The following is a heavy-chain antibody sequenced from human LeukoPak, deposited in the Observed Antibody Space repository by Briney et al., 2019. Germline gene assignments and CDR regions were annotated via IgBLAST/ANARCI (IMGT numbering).Heavy chain of an antibody. V-gene: IGHV3-11*06. CDR1: GFTFSGYY. J-gene: IGHJ6*04. D-gene: IGHD1-1*01. CDR3: ARAGDVPDKDNTYGMDV. Sequence: GGSLRLYCAASGFTFSGYYMSWIRQAPGKGLEWVSYISSSSSYTNYADSVKGRFTISRDNAKNSLYLQMNSLGAEDTAVYYCARAGDVPDKDNTYGMDVWGKGTTVTVSS. CDR2: ISSSSSYT.